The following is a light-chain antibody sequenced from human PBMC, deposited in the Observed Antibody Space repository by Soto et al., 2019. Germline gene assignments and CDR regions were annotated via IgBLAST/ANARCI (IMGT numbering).Light chain of an antibody. J-gene: IGKJ1*01. CDR1: QSFSSNY. V-gene: IGKV3-20*01. CDR3: QQYSSEWT. CDR2: GAS. Sequence: EIVLTQSPGTLSLSPGARATLSCRASQSFSSNYLAWYQQKPGQAPRLLIYGASTRATGIPDRFIGSESGTDFTLTISRLEPEDFAVYYCQQYSSEWTFGQGTKVEI.